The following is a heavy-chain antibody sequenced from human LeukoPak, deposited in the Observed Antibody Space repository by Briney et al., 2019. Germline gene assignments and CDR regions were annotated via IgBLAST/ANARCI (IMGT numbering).Heavy chain of an antibody. V-gene: IGHV3-7*01. J-gene: IGHJ5*02. CDR3: ARDHSCSGGSCYDWFDP. CDR2: IKQDGSEK. Sequence: GESLKISCKASGYSFSSYWIAWVRQAPGKGLEWVANIKQDGSEKYYVDSVKGRFTISRDNAKNSLYLQMNSLRAEDTAVYYCARDHSCSGGSCYDWFDPWGQGTLVTVSS. CDR1: GYSFSSYW. D-gene: IGHD2-15*01.